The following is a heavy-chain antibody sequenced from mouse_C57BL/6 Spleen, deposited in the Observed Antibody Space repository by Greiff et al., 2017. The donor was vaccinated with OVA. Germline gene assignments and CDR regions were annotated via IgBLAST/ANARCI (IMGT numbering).Heavy chain of an antibody. CDR3: TRSRANSKQFAY. J-gene: IGHJ3*01. CDR2: IYPGNSDT. CDR1: GYTFTSYW. V-gene: IGHV1-5*01. Sequence: VQLQQSGTVLARPGASVKMSCETSGYTFTSYWMHWVKQRPGQGLEWIGAIYPGNSDTSYNQKFKGKAKLTAVTSASTAYMELSSLTNEDSAVYYCTRSRANSKQFAYWGQGTLVTVSA. D-gene: IGHD2-5*01.